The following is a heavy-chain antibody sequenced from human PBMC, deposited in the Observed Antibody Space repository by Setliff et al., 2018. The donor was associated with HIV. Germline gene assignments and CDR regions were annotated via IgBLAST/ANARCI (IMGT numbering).Heavy chain of an antibody. CDR3: ARGSNPTGNYDLYFLDV. CDR1: GYSFTTYA. CDR2: IIPRVGTA. J-gene: IGHJ6*03. D-gene: IGHD1-1*01. Sequence: GASVKVSCKASGYSFTTYAISWVRQAPGHGLEWMGGIIPRVGTANYAQKFQGSVTIIADESTGTAYMELSGRRSEDTAVYYCARGSNPTGNYDLYFLDVWGKGTTVTVSS. V-gene: IGHV1-69*13.